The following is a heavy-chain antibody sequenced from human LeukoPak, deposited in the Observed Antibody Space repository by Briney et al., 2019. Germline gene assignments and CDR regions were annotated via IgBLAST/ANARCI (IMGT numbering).Heavy chain of an antibody. D-gene: IGHD3-9*01. CDR3: AKEGDDILTGHWYFDY. Sequence: GGSLRLSCAASGFTFSSYAMSWVRQAPGKGLEWVSAISGSGGSTYYADSVKGRFTISRDNSKNTLYLQMNSLRAEDTAVYYCAKEGDDILTGHWYFDYWGQGTLVTVSS. J-gene: IGHJ4*02. CDR2: ISGSGGST. V-gene: IGHV3-23*01. CDR1: GFTFSSYA.